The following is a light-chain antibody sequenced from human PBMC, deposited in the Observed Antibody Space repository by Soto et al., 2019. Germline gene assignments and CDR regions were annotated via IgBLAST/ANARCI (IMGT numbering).Light chain of an antibody. CDR3: QQYYSTPLT. CDR2: WAS. Sequence: DIVMTQSPDSLAVSLGERATINCKSSQRVLYSSNNKNYLAWYQQKPGQPPKLLIYWASTRESGVPDRFSGSGSVTDFTLTISSLQAEDVAVYYCQQYYSTPLTLGGGTKVEIK. CDR1: QRVLYSSNNKNY. V-gene: IGKV4-1*01. J-gene: IGKJ4*01.